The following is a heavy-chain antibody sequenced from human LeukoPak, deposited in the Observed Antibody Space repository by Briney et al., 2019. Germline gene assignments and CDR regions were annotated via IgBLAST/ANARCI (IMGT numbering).Heavy chain of an antibody. J-gene: IGHJ4*02. CDR3: ARDYN. D-gene: IGHD3-10*01. V-gene: IGHV3-7*04. Sequence: PGGSLRLSCAASRLTFSSNWMSWVRQVPGRGLEWVANIKPDGSEKYYVDSVKGRFTVSRDNAKNSLDLQMNSLRAEDTAVYYCARDYNWGQGTLATVSS. CDR2: IKPDGSEK. CDR1: RLTFSSNW.